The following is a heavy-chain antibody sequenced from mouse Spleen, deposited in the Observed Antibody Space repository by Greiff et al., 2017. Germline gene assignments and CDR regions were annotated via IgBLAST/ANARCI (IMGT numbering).Heavy chain of an antibody. CDR1: GFTFSSYA. D-gene: IGHD1-1*01. Sequence: EVHLVESGGGLVKPGGSLKLSCAASGFTFSSYAMSWVRQTPEKRLEWVATISSGGSYTYYPDSVKGRFTISRDNAKNTLYLQMSSLRSEDTAMYYCARSITTVVARYFDVWGAGTTVTVSS. J-gene: IGHJ1*01. V-gene: IGHV5-9-3*01. CDR2: ISSGGSYT. CDR3: ARSITTVVARYFDV.